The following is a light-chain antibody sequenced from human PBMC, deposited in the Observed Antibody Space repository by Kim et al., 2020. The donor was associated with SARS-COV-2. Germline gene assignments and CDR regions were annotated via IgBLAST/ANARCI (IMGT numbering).Light chain of an antibody. Sequence: PGGSATRPCSASNNVGISLSWDQYTPGLAPRLILYDAAIRGAGIPDRVSGSGSGTDFNLTIGSLAPEDFAIDDCQQRGNWTPALTFGGGTKVDIK. CDR1: NNVGIS. CDR2: DAA. CDR3: QQRGNWTPALT. J-gene: IGKJ4*01. V-gene: IGKV3-11*01.